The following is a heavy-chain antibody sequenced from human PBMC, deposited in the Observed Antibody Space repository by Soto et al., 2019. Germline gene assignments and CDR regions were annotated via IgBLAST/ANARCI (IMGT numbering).Heavy chain of an antibody. CDR2: TYYRSKWYN. Sequence: SQTLSLTCAISGDSVSSNSAAWNWIRQPPSRGLEWLGRTYYRSKWYNDYAVSVKSRITINPDTSKNQFSLQLNSVTPEDTAVYYCARDQQLVRYNWFDPWGQGTLVTVSS. V-gene: IGHV6-1*01. CDR3: ARDQQLVRYNWFDP. J-gene: IGHJ5*02. D-gene: IGHD6-6*01. CDR1: GDSVSSNSAA.